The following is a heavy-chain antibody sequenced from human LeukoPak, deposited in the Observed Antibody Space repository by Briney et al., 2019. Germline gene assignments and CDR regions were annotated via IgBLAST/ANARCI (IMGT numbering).Heavy chain of an antibody. J-gene: IGHJ4*02. CDR2: ISNSGGST. CDR1: GFTFSSYA. CDR3: AKVRSVGELLGFDY. V-gene: IGHV3-23*01. D-gene: IGHD1-26*01. Sequence: GGSLRLSCAASGFTFSSYAMSWVRQAPGEGLEWVSAISNSGGSTYYADSVKGRFTISRDNSKNTLYLRMNTLRAEDTAVYYCAKVRSVGELLGFDYWGQGTLVTVSS.